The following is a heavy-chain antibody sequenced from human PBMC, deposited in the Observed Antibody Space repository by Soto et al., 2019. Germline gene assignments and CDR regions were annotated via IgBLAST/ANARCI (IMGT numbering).Heavy chain of an antibody. CDR3: ASRYYFDYGGYYPTFDS. V-gene: IGHV4-39*01. Sequence: SETLSLTCTVSDGSITSSNNFWGWIRQPPGKGLEWIGTIFYGGNTYYNPSLKSRVTMSVDTFKNQFSLRLSSVTAADTAVYFCASRYYFDYGGYYPTFDSWGQGTLVTVSS. CDR2: IFYGGNT. CDR1: DGSITSSNNF. J-gene: IGHJ4*02. D-gene: IGHD3-22*01.